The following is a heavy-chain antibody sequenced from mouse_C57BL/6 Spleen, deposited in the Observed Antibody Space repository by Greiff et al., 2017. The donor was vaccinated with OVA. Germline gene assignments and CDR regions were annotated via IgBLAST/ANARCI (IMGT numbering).Heavy chain of an antibody. Sequence: QVQLQQSGPELVKPGASVKISCKASGYAFSSSWMNWVKQRPGKGLEWIGRIYPGDGDTNYNGKFKGKATLTADKSSSTAYMQLSSLTSEDSAVYFCARGISSYVDYWGQGTTLTVSS. CDR3: ARGISSYVDY. CDR1: GYAFSSSW. CDR2: IYPGDGDT. D-gene: IGHD1-1*01. J-gene: IGHJ2*01. V-gene: IGHV1-82*01.